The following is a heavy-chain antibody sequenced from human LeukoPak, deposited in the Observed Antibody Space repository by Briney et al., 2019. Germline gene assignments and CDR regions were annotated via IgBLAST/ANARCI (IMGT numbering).Heavy chain of an antibody. CDR3: ARDRSSRTSFDY. Sequence: GGSLRLSCAASGFTFSSYFMNWVRQAPGKGLEWVSSISSSSSYIYYADSVKGRFTISRDNAKNSLYLQMNSPRAEDTAVYYCARDRSSRTSFDYWGQGTLVTVSS. D-gene: IGHD6-6*01. CDR1: GFTFSSYF. V-gene: IGHV3-21*01. J-gene: IGHJ4*02. CDR2: ISSSSSYI.